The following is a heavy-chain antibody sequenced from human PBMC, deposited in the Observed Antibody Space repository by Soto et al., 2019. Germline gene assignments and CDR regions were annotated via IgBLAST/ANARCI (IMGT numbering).Heavy chain of an antibody. V-gene: IGHV3-48*02. CDR3: ASDHSWAFDY. CDR1: GFSFSDYS. Sequence: EVQLVESGRGLVHPGGSLRLSCAASGFSFSDYSMNWVRQAPGKGLEWISYISRDGGAIYYADSVKGRFTISRDNAKNSLYLQMNSLRDEDTAVYYCASDHSWAFDYWGQGNLVTVSS. CDR2: ISRDGGAI. D-gene: IGHD2-21*01. J-gene: IGHJ4*02.